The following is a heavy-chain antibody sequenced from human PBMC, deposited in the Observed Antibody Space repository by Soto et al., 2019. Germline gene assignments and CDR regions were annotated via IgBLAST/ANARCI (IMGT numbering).Heavy chain of an antibody. V-gene: IGHV3-23*01. CDR2: ISGSGGST. CDR3: AKDRFYGSGSYTVFDY. Sequence: EVQLLESGGGLVQPGGSLRLSCAASGFTFHNYAMSWVRQAPGKGLEWVSAISGSGGSTYYADSVKGRFTISRDNSKNTLYLQMKSLRAEDTAVYYCAKDRFYGSGSYTVFDYWGQGTLVAVSS. J-gene: IGHJ4*02. CDR1: GFTFHNYA. D-gene: IGHD3-10*01.